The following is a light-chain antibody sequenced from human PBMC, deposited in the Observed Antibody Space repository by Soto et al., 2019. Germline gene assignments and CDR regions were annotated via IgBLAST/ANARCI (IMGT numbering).Light chain of an antibody. CDR1: QVISTS. V-gene: IGKV1-9*01. J-gene: IGKJ3*01. CDR3: QQLNSYPRT. CDR2: AAS. Sequence: DIQLTQSPSFLSPSIGESVTITCRASQVISTSLAWYQVKPGKAPKLLIYAASTLESGVPSRFSATVSGTEFSLTITSLQPEDFATYYCQQLNSYPRTFGPGTKVDIK.